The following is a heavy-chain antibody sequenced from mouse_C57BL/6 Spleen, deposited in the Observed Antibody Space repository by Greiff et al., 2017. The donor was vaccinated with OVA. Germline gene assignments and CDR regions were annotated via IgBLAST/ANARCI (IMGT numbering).Heavy chain of an antibody. CDR1: GFTFSSYG. CDR3: ARNRWYFDV. CDR2: ISSGGSYT. J-gene: IGHJ1*03. V-gene: IGHV5-6*01. Sequence: EVKVVESGGDLVKPGGSLKLSCAASGFTFSSYGMSWVRQTPDKRLEWVATISSGGSYTYYPDSVKGRFTISRDNAKNTLYLQMSSLKSEDTAMYYCARNRWYFDVWGTGTTVTVSS.